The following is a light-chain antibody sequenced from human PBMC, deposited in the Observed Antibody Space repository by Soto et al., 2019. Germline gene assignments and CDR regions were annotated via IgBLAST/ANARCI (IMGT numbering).Light chain of an antibody. J-gene: IGKJ5*01. CDR3: QQSSRSPVT. Sequence: EIVLTQSPGTLSLSPGERATLSCRASQSISSSYLAWYQQKPGQAPRLLIYGASTRATGIPARFSGSGSGTEFTLTISSLQSEDFAVYYCQQSSRSPVTFGQGTRLEIK. CDR2: GAS. CDR1: QSISSSY. V-gene: IGKV3-20*01.